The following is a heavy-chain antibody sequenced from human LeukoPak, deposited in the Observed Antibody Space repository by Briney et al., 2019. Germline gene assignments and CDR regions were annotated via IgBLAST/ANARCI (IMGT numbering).Heavy chain of an antibody. J-gene: IGHJ4*02. CDR3: ARDNPMVYATYDH. D-gene: IGHD2-8*01. V-gene: IGHV3-9*01. Sequence: GRSLRLSCAASGFTFDDYAMHWVRQAPGKGLEWVSGISWNSGSIGYADSVKGRFTISRDNAKNSLYLQMTSLRADDTAVYYCARDNPMVYATYDHWGQGTLVTVSS. CDR2: ISWNSGSI. CDR1: GFTFDDYA.